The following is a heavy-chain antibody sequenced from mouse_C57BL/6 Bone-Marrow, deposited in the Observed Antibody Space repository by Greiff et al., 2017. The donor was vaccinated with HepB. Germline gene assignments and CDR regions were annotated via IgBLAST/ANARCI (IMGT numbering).Heavy chain of an antibody. V-gene: IGHV7-3*01. CDR3: ARWGHYGDY. CDR2: IRNKANGYTT. J-gene: IGHJ2*01. CDR1: GFTFTDYY. Sequence: DVHLVESGGGLVQPGGSLSLSCAASGFTFTDYYMSWVRQPPGKALEWLGFIRNKANGYTTEYSASVKGRFTISRDNSQSILYLQMNALRAEDSATYYCARWGHYGDYWGQGTTLTVSS. D-gene: IGHD1-1*01.